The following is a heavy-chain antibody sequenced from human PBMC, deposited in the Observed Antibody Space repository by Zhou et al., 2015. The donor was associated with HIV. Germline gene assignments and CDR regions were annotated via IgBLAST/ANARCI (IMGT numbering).Heavy chain of an antibody. Sequence: QVQLVESGGGVVQPGRSLRLSCVASGFTFSTYGMHWVRQAPGKGLEWVAVISYDGSNRYYADSVKGRFTISRDSSKNTLYLQMNSLRAEDTAVYYCAKEGPGGYSGYDPGSFDYWGQGTLVTVSS. CDR1: GFTFSTYG. CDR2: ISYDGSNR. V-gene: IGHV3-30*18. D-gene: IGHD5-12*01. CDR3: AKEGPGGYSGYDPGSFDY. J-gene: IGHJ4*02.